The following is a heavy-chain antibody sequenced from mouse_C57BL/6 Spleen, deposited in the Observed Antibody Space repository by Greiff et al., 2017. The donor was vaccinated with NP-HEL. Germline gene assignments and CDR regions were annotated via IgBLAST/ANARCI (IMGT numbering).Heavy chain of an antibody. CDR2: IWSGGST. CDR3: ARNGYDGGYYFDY. Sequence: VKLQESGPGLVQPSQSLSITCTVSGFSLTSYGVHWVRQSPGKGLEWLGVIWSGGSTDYNAAFISRLSISKDNSKSQVFFKMNSLQADDTAIYYCARNGYDGGYYFDYWGQGTTLTVSS. J-gene: IGHJ2*01. D-gene: IGHD2-2*01. V-gene: IGHV2-2*01. CDR1: GFSLTSYG.